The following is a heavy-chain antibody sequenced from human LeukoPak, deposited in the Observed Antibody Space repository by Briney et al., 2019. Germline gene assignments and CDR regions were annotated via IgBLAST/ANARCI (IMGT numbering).Heavy chain of an antibody. CDR1: GGSISNYY. D-gene: IGHD1-26*01. Sequence: SETLSLTCTVSGGSISNYYWSWIRQPPGKGLEGIGHIYSSGSTTCSPSLKSRVTMSVDTSKNQFSLKLTSVTAADTAVYYCARHRSDGTYPLDYWGQGALVTVSS. V-gene: IGHV4-59*08. CDR3: ARHRSDGTYPLDY. CDR2: IYSSGST. J-gene: IGHJ4*02.